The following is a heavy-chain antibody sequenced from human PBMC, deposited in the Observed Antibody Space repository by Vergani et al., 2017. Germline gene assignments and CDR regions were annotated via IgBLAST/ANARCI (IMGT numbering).Heavy chain of an antibody. V-gene: IGHV1-46*03. CDR2: INPSGGST. D-gene: IGHD2-2*01. CDR1: GYTFTSYY. Sequence: QVQLVQSGAEVKKPGASVKVSCKASGYTFTSYYMHWVRQAPGQGLEWMGIINPSGGSTSYAQKFQGRVTMTRDTSTSTVYMGLSSLRSEDTAVYYCARVGYCVSTSCPGFDHWGQGTLVTVSS. CDR3: ARVGYCVSTSCPGFDH. J-gene: IGHJ4*02.